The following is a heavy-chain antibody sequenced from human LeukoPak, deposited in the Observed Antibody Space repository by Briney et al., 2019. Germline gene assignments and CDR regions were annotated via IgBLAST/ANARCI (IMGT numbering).Heavy chain of an antibody. D-gene: IGHD3-22*01. CDR1: GGTFSSYA. CDR2: IIPIFGTA. Sequence: ASVKVSCKASGGTFSSYAISWVRQAPGQGLEWMGGIIPIFGTANYAQKFQGRVTITADESTSTAYMELSSLRSEDTAVYYCASHYHDSGGRVDYWGQGTLVTVSS. J-gene: IGHJ4*02. CDR3: ASHYHDSGGRVDY. V-gene: IGHV1-69*01.